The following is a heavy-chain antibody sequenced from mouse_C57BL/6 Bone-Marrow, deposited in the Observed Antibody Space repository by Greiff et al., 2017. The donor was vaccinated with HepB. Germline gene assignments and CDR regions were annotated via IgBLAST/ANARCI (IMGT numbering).Heavy chain of an antibody. CDR1: GFTFSSYA. CDR3: TRGGRGSSSGLWYFDV. V-gene: IGHV5-9-1*02. Sequence: EVMLVESGEGLVKPGGSLKLSCAASGFTFSSYAMSWVRQTPEKRLEWVAYISSGGDYIYYADTVKGRFTISRDNARNTLYLQMSSLKSEDTAMYYCTRGGRGSSSGLWYFDVWGTGTTVTVSS. J-gene: IGHJ1*03. D-gene: IGHD1-1*01. CDR2: ISSGGDYI.